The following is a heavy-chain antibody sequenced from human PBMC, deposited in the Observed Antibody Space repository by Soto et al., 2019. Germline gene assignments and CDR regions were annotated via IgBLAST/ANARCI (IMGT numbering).Heavy chain of an antibody. V-gene: IGHV5-51*01. CDR3: AGSYLGHSWHGDTYGMDV. Sequence: PVESLKISCKGSGYSLTSYWIGWVRQMPGKGLEWMGIIYPGDSDTRYSPSFQGQVTISADKSISTAYLQWSSLKASDTAMYYCAGSYLGHSWHGDTYGMDVWGQGTTVTVSS. J-gene: IGHJ6*02. D-gene: IGHD3-10*01. CDR2: IYPGDSDT. CDR1: GYSLTSYW.